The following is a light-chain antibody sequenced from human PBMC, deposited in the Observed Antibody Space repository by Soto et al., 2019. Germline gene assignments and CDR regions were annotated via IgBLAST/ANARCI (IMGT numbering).Light chain of an antibody. CDR3: QQRRNWQVT. CDR2: DAS. J-gene: IGKJ5*01. V-gene: IGKV3D-20*02. CDR1: QSISSSY. Sequence: EIGLTQYPGTLSLSPGERATLSCRASQSISSSYLAWYQQKPGQAPRLLIYDASSRATGIPARFSGSGSGTDFTLTISSLEPEDFAVYYCQQRRNWQVTFGQGTRLEIK.